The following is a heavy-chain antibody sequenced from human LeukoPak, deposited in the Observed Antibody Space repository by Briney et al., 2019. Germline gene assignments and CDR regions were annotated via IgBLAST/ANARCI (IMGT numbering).Heavy chain of an antibody. CDR1: GFTFSNYW. Sequence: GGSLRLSCSASGFTFSNYWMSWVRQAPGKGLEWVASIHQHGNEKYFVDSVRGRFTISRDNAKNSLYLQMSGLGAEDTAVYYCATLNGPLFEYWGQGTLVTVSS. D-gene: IGHD2-8*01. CDR3: ATLNGPLFEY. V-gene: IGHV3-7*01. CDR2: IHQHGNEK. J-gene: IGHJ4*02.